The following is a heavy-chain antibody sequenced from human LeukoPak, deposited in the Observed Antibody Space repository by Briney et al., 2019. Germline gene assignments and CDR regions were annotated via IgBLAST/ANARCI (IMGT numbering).Heavy chain of an antibody. CDR1: GFTFSCYW. J-gene: IGHJ4*02. CDR2: IKQDGSEK. CDR3: ARDVGADYYDSSGYYDY. D-gene: IGHD3-22*01. Sequence: GGSLRLSCAASGFTFSCYWMSWVRQAPGKGLEWVANIKQDGSEKYYVDPVKGRFTISRDNAKNSLYLQMNSLRAEDTAVYYCARDVGADYYDSSGYYDYWGQGTLVTVSS. V-gene: IGHV3-7*01.